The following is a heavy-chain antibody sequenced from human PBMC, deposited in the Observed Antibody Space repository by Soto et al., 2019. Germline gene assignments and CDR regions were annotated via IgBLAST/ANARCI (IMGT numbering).Heavy chain of an antibody. Sequence: GESLKISCKGSGYNFANYWIGWVRQMPGKGLEWMGMIFPGDSDTKNSPSLQGQITMSVDKSDRSDYLQWRSLKASDTAMYYCEAGYTTGPDAFDIWGQGTMVTVS. D-gene: IGHD6-13*01. J-gene: IGHJ3*02. CDR1: GYNFANYW. CDR3: EAGYTTGPDAFDI. V-gene: IGHV5-51*01. CDR2: IFPGDSDT.